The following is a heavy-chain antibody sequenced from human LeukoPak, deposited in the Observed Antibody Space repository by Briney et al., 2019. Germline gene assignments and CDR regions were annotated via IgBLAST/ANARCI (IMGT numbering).Heavy chain of an antibody. Sequence: PGGSLRLSCAAPGFTFSSYSMNWVRQAPGKGLEWVSSISSSSSYIYYADSVKGGFTISRDNAKNSLYLQMNSLRAEDTAVYYCARITSGIASFDPWGQGTLVTVSS. CDR2: ISSSSSYI. CDR3: ARITSGIASFDP. J-gene: IGHJ5*02. D-gene: IGHD6-13*01. CDR1: GFTFSSYS. V-gene: IGHV3-21*01.